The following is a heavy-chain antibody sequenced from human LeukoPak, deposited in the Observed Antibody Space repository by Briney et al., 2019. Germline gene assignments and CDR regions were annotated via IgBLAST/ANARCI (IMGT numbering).Heavy chain of an antibody. CDR1: GITLSNYG. CDR3: ARFYGGKYFDY. Sequence: GGSLRLSCAVSGITLSNYGMSWVRQAPGKGLEWVANIKQDGSEKYYVDSVTGRFTISRDNAKNSLFLQMNSLRAEDTAVYYCARFYGGKYFDYWGQGTLVTVSS. V-gene: IGHV3-7*01. D-gene: IGHD4-23*01. CDR2: IKQDGSEK. J-gene: IGHJ4*02.